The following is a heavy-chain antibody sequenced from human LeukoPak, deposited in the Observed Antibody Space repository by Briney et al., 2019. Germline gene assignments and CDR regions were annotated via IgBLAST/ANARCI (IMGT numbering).Heavy chain of an antibody. CDR3: AREGGDIVGKYFQH. D-gene: IGHD1-26*01. Sequence: QPGRSLRLSCAASGFTFSSYAMHWVRQAPGKGLEWVAVISYDGSNKYYADSVKGRFTISRDNSKNTLYLQMNSLRAEDTAVYYCAREGGDIVGKYFQHWGQGTLVTVSS. J-gene: IGHJ1*01. V-gene: IGHV3-30-3*01. CDR2: ISYDGSNK. CDR1: GFTFSSYA.